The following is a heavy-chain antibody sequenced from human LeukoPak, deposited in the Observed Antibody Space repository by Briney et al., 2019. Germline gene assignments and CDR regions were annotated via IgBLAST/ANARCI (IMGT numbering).Heavy chain of an antibody. V-gene: IGHV3-7*01. D-gene: IGHD3-3*01. CDR2: IKQDGSEK. J-gene: IGHJ6*02. CDR3: ARGKSELRFLEWLYGYYYGMDV. CDR1: GFTFSSYW. Sequence: GGSLRLSCAASGFTFSSYWMSWVRQAPGKGLEWVANIKQDGSEKYYVDSVKGRFTISRDNAKNSLYLQMNSLRAEDTAVYYCARGKSELRFLEWLYGYYYGMDVWGQGTTVTVSS.